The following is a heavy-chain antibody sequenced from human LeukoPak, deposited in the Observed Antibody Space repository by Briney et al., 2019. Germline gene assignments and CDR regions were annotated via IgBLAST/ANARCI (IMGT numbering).Heavy chain of an antibody. J-gene: IGHJ5*02. Sequence: GSSVKVSCKASGGTFSSYAISWVRQAPGQGLEWMGGIIPIFGTANYAQKFQGRVTITTDESTSTAYMELSSLRSEDTAVYYCARVYDFWSGKYNWFDPWGQGTLVTVSS. CDR3: ARVYDFWSGKYNWFDP. V-gene: IGHV1-69*05. CDR2: IIPIFGTA. D-gene: IGHD3-3*01. CDR1: GGTFSSYA.